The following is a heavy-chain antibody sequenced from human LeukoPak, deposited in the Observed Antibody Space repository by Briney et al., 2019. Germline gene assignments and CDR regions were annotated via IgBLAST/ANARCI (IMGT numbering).Heavy chain of an antibody. J-gene: IGHJ4*02. CDR2: VNPNSGGT. CDR1: GYTFTGYC. V-gene: IGHV1-2*02. Sequence: ASVKVSCKASGYTFTGYCMHWVRQAPGQGLEWMGWVNPNSGGTNYAQKFQGRVTMTTDTSTSTAYMELRSLRSDDTAVYYCARSPFRADFDYWGQGTLVTVSS. CDR3: ARSPFRADFDY.